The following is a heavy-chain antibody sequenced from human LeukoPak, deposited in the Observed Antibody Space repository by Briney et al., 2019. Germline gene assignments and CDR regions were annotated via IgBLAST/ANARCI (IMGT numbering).Heavy chain of an antibody. CDR2: IYHSGST. J-gene: IGHJ4*02. V-gene: IGHV4-30-2*01. CDR1: GGSISGGGYS. CDR3: ARDGILNY. Sequence: SQTLSLTCAVSGGSISGGGYSWSWIRQPPGKGLEWIGYIYHSGSTYYNPSLKSRVTISVDRSKNQFSLKLSSVTAADTAVYFCARDGILNYWSQGTLVTVSS. D-gene: IGHD1-14*01.